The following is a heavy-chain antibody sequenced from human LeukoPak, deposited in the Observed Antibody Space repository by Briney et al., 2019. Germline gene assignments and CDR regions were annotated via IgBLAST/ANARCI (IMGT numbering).Heavy chain of an antibody. CDR2: ISSSSSYI. D-gene: IGHD3-22*01. CDR1: GFTFSSYS. V-gene: IGHV3-21*01. Sequence: GGSLRPSCAASGFTFSSYSMNWVRQAPGKGLEWVSSISSSSSYIYYADSVKGRFTISRDNAKNSLYLQMNSLRAEDTAVYYCARYDSSGYTFDYWGQGTLVTVSS. CDR3: ARYDSSGYTFDY. J-gene: IGHJ4*02.